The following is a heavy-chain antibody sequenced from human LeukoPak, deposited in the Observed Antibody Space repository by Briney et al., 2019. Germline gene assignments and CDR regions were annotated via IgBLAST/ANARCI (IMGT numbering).Heavy chain of an antibody. V-gene: IGHV3-21*01. CDR2: ISNGTTYK. Sequence: GGTLRLSCAASGFTFSSYSMNWVRQAPEKGLEGVSAISNGTTYKYYADSLKGRFTISRDNAKSSLYLQMNSLSAEDTAVYYCAKASDYGDYFSGMHVWGQGTTVTVSS. CDR1: GFTFSSYS. J-gene: IGHJ6*02. CDR3: AKASDYGDYFSGMHV. D-gene: IGHD4-17*01.